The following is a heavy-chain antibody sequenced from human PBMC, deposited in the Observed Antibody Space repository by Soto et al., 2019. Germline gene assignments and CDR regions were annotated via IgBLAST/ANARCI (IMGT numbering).Heavy chain of an antibody. V-gene: IGHV3-30*03. CDR2: ISYDGSNK. CDR3: ATSMIAARQYYYYYYGTDV. J-gene: IGHJ6*02. Sequence: GGSLRLSCAASGFTFSSYGMHWVRQAPGKGLEWVAVISYDGSNKYYADSVKGRFTISRDNSKNTLYLHMNSLRAEDTAVYYCATSMIAARQYYYYYYGTDVWGQGTTVTV. CDR1: GFTFSSYG. D-gene: IGHD6-6*01.